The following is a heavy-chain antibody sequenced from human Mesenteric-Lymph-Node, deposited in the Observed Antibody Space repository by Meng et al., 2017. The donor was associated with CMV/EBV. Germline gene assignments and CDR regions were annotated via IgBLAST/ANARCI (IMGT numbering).Heavy chain of an antibody. CDR3: AASTLRAPFEF. V-gene: IGHV4-34*01. CDR1: GGYCSDYD. CDR2: IKDSGAT. J-gene: IGHJ4*02. D-gene: IGHD5/OR15-5a*01. Sequence: CTVYGGYCSDYDFKWIRQPPGKGVEWGGEIKDSGATNDNPSLNRRVTISVDKSKNQFSLNLTSVTPADTAVYYCAASTLRAPFEFWGQGSLVTVSS.